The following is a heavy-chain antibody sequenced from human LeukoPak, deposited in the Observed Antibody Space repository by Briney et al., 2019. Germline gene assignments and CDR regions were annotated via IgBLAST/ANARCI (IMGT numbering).Heavy chain of an antibody. V-gene: IGHV3-74*01. Sequence: PGGSLRLSCAASGFTFSSYWMRWVRQAPGKGLVWVSRINTDGSSTSYADSVKGRFTISRDNAKNTLYLQMNSLRAEDTAVYYCARGGGSGWPNWFDPWGQGTLITVSS. CDR1: GFTFSSYW. CDR2: INTDGSST. D-gene: IGHD6-19*01. J-gene: IGHJ5*02. CDR3: ARGGGSGWPNWFDP.